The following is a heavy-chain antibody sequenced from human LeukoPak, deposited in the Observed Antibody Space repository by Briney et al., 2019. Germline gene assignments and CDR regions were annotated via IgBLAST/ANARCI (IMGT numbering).Heavy chain of an antibody. V-gene: IGHV3-23*01. D-gene: IGHD6-19*01. Sequence: PGGSLRLSCAASGFAFSSHAMRWVRQAPGKGLEWVSAISGSGGSTYYADSVKGRFTISRDNSKNTLYLQMNSLRAEDTAVYYCAKDVLAVAGFPDYWGQGTLVTVSS. CDR2: ISGSGGST. CDR3: AKDVLAVAGFPDY. J-gene: IGHJ4*02. CDR1: GFAFSSHA.